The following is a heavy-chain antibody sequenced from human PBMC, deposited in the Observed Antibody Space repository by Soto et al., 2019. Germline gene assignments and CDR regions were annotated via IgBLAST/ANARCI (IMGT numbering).Heavy chain of an antibody. D-gene: IGHD3-3*01. Sequence: QVQLVQSGAEVKEPGSSVNVSCKTSGGTFGNTAVTWVRQVPGQGLEWIGGIVPRFGTAKYAQKFRGSVMITADESTSTAYMYLSSLRSDDTAIYYCARDGDPGYSFWSGPLGGGRFDPWGQGTLVTVSS. CDR2: IVPRFGTA. J-gene: IGHJ5*02. V-gene: IGHV1-69*12. CDR3: ARDGDPGYSFWSGPLGGGRFDP. CDR1: GGTFGNTA.